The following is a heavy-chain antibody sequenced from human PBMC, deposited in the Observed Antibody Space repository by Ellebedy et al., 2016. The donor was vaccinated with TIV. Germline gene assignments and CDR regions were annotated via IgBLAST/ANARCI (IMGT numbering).Heavy chain of an antibody. Sequence: GGSLRLSCAASGFTFSGSAMHWVRQASGKGLEWVGRIRSKANSYATAYAASVKGRFTISRDDSKNTAYLQMNSLKTEDTAVYYCTTADHDYGDYIAFWVGMLPDYWGQGTLVTVSS. CDR3: TTADHDYGDYIAFWVGMLPDY. CDR2: IRSKANSYAT. V-gene: IGHV3-73*01. J-gene: IGHJ4*02. D-gene: IGHD4-17*01. CDR1: GFTFSGSA.